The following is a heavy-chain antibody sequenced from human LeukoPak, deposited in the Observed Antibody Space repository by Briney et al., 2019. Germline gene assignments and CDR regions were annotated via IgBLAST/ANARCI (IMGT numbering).Heavy chain of an antibody. CDR1: GDSISNYY. CDR2: IFVGGST. V-gene: IGHV4-59*08. D-gene: IGHD2-15*01. Sequence: SETLSLTCSVSGDSISNYYWNWIRQSPGKGLEWIGHIFVGGSTNHNPSLKSRVTISVDTSRNQFFLKLSSVTAADTAVYYCARHRCSGGSCYPMNWFDPWGQGTLVTVSS. CDR3: ARHRCSGGSCYPMNWFDP. J-gene: IGHJ5*02.